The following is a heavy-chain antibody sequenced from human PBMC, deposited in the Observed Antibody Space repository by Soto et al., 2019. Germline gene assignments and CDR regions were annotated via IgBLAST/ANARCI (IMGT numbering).Heavy chain of an antibody. CDR2: TSYDGRNK. J-gene: IGHJ4*02. V-gene: IGHV3-30*18. CDR3: AKESSPPSCGGGSCSLGGWGY. CDR1: GFTFTNYG. D-gene: IGHD2-15*01. Sequence: QVQLVESGGDVVQPGGSLRLSCAGSGFTFTNYGMHWVRQAPGKGLEWVALTSYDGRNKYYADSVKGRFTISRDNSKNSLYLQMNRLRAEDTAVYYCAKESSPPSCGGGSCSLGGWGYWGQGTLVTVSS.